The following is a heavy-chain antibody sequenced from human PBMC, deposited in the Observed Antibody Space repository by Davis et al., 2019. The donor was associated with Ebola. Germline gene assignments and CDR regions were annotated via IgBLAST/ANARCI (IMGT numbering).Heavy chain of an antibody. V-gene: IGHV1-46*01. CDR3: ARDRSKVVVAATTGYYGMDV. D-gene: IGHD2-15*01. J-gene: IGHJ6*02. Sequence: ASVKVSCKASGYTFTSYYMHWVRQAPGQGLEWMGIINPSGGSTSYAQKFQGRVTMTRDTSTSTAYMELSSLRSEDTAVYYCARDRSKVVVAATTGYYGMDVWGQGTTVTVSS. CDR1: GYTFTSYY. CDR2: INPSGGST.